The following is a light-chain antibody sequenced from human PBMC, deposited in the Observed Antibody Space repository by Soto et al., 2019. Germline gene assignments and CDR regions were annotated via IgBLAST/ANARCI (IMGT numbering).Light chain of an antibody. CDR3: GSREDSLSVVV. V-gene: IGLV1-51*01. CDR1: NSNIGKND. J-gene: IGLJ2*01. CDR2: DND. Sequence: QSVLTQPPSVSAAPGQKVTISCSGTNSNIGKNDVFWYQQLPGTAPKLLIYDNDKRPSGTPDRFSGSKSGTSATLGITGLPTGDEADYYCGSREDSLSVVVFGGGTKLTVL.